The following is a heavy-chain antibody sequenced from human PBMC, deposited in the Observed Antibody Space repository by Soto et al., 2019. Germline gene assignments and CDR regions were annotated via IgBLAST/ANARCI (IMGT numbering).Heavy chain of an antibody. Sequence: SVKVSFKASGGTFSSYAISWVRQAPGQGLEWMGGIIPIFGTANYAQKFQGRVTITADESTSTAYMELSSLRSEDTAVYYCARGEFWSGYYHYFDYWGQGTLVTVSS. J-gene: IGHJ4*02. CDR2: IIPIFGTA. V-gene: IGHV1-69*13. CDR3: ARGEFWSGYYHYFDY. D-gene: IGHD3-3*01. CDR1: GGTFSSYA.